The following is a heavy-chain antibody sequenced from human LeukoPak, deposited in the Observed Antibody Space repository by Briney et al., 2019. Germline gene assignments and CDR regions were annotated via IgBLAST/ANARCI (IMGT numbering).Heavy chain of an antibody. CDR2: IYYSGST. D-gene: IGHD3-22*01. CDR3: ARAQYYYDSSGYSYYYYYYMDV. CDR1: GGSISSSSYY. V-gene: IGHV4-39*07. J-gene: IGHJ6*03. Sequence: SETLSLTCTVSGGSISSSSYYWGWIRQPPGKGLEWIGSIYYSGSTYYNPSLKSRVTISVDTSKNQFSLKLSSVTAADTAVYYCARAQYYYDSSGYSYYYYYYMDVWGKGTTVTVSS.